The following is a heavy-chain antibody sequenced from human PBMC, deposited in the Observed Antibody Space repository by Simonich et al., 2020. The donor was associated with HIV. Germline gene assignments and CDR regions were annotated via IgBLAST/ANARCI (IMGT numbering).Heavy chain of an antibody. V-gene: IGHV3-23*01. D-gene: IGHD6-13*01. J-gene: IGHJ4*02. Sequence: EVQLLESGGGLVQPGGSLRLSCAASRFTFSTYAMSWVRQAQGEGLEWVSGISGSGGSTFYANSVKGRFTISRHNSKNTLYLQMNTLRAEDTAVYYCARVPSEQQLDPFDYWGQGTLVTVSS. CDR2: ISGSGGST. CDR1: RFTFSTYA. CDR3: ARVPSEQQLDPFDY.